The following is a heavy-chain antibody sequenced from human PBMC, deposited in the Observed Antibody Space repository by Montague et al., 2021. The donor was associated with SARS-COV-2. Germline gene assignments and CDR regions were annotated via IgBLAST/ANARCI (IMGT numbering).Heavy chain of an antibody. D-gene: IGHD6-19*01. CDR1: GGSISSGGFS. V-gene: IGHV4-30-2*01. Sequence: TLSLTCSLSGGSISSGGFSWSWIRQPPGKGLEWIGHIFHTGTPHYSPSLKSRVTISIDRSKNQFSLNLDSVTAADTAVYHCARLKVAPNGGWNWFDPWGQGILVTVSS. CDR2: IFHTGTP. CDR3: ARLKVAPNGGWNWFDP. J-gene: IGHJ5*02.